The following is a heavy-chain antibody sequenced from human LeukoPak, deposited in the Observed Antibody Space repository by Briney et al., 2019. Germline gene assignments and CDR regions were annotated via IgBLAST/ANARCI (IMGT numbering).Heavy chain of an antibody. CDR3: ARARYYGSGSYYRLDY. J-gene: IGHJ4*02. D-gene: IGHD3-10*01. Sequence: PSETLSLTCAVYGGSFSGYYWSWIPQPPGKGLEWIGEINHSGSTNYNPSLKSRVTISVDTSKNQFSLKLSSVTAADTAVYYCARARYYGSGSYYRLDYWGQGTLVTVSS. V-gene: IGHV4-34*01. CDR1: GGSFSGYY. CDR2: INHSGST.